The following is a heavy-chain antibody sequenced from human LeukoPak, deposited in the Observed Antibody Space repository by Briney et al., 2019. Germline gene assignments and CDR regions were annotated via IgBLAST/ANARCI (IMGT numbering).Heavy chain of an antibody. Sequence: PGGSLRLSCAASGFTFDDYAMHWVRQAPGKGLEWVSGISWNSGSIGYADSVKGRFTISRDNAKNSLYLQMNNLRAEDTAVYYCATGGWLLSYWGQGSPVTVSS. J-gene: IGHJ4*02. CDR3: ATGGWLLSY. CDR2: ISWNSGSI. CDR1: GFTFDDYA. V-gene: IGHV3-9*01. D-gene: IGHD3-9*01.